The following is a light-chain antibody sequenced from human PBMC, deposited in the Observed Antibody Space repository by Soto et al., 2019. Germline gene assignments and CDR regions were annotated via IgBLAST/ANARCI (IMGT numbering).Light chain of an antibody. Sequence: DIRLTQSPSFLSASVGDRVTITCRASHDISSYLTWYQQKPGKAPTVLIYAASTLQGGVPSRFSGSGSGTEFTLTISSLQSEDVARYYCQQHKDYPLTFGRGTRLEIK. V-gene: IGKV1-9*01. CDR1: HDISSY. CDR2: AAS. J-gene: IGKJ5*01. CDR3: QQHKDYPLT.